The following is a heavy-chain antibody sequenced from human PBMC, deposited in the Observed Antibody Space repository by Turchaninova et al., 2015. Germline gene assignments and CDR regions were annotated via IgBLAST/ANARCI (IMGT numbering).Heavy chain of an antibody. CDR3: ARGPSPYITMIVVENYDY. CDR1: GGSFSGYQ. Sequence: VQLQQWGEGLLKPSQTLSLPCAVSGGSFSGYQWSWFRQPPGKGRECIGEINHTGSTNYNPSLKGRVTMSVYTSKNQFSLKLTSVTAADTAVYYCARGPSPYITMIVVENYDYWGQGTPVTVSS. V-gene: IGHV4-34*01. J-gene: IGHJ4*02. D-gene: IGHD3-22*01. CDR2: INHTGST.